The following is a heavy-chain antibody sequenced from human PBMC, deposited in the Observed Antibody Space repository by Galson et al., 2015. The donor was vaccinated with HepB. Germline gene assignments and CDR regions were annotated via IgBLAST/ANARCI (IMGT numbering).Heavy chain of an antibody. J-gene: IGHJ4*02. CDR2: ISWDGSST. V-gene: IGHV3-30*03. CDR3: ARDRSTTCSFDY. CDR1: GFTFSNHG. D-gene: IGHD2-2*01. Sequence: SLRLSCAASGFTFSNHGMHWVRLAPGKGLEWVAMISWDGSSTYYVESVKGRFTISRDSSKNTLYLQMNSLRAEDTAVYYCARDRSTTCSFDYWGQGSLVTVSS.